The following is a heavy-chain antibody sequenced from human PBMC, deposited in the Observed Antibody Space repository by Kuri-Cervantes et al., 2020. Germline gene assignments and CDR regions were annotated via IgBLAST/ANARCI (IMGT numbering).Heavy chain of an antibody. Sequence: GGSLKISFAASGFTFGSFAMHWVRQAPGKGLEWVAEITYDGSSKYDADSVKGRFTISRDNSKNPLYLQMNSLRAEDTAVYYWARDGRSGSYPRGFFDCWGQGTLVTVSS. CDR2: ITYDGSSK. D-gene: IGHD1-26*01. J-gene: IGHJ4*02. CDR3: ARDGRSGSYPRGFFDC. V-gene: IGHV3-30-3*01. CDR1: GFTFGSFA.